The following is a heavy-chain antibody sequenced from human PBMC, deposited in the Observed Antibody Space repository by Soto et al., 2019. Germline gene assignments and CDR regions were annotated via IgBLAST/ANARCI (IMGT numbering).Heavy chain of an antibody. Sequence: QVQLVQSGAEVKKPGASVKVSCKASGYTFTSYGISWVRQAPGQGLEWMGWISAYNGNTNYAQKLQGRVTMTTDTSTSTAYMERRSLRSDDTAVYYCARVVDYYGSGSPSRGMDVWGQGTTVTVSS. V-gene: IGHV1-18*01. CDR2: ISAYNGNT. CDR3: ARVVDYYGSGSPSRGMDV. D-gene: IGHD3-10*01. CDR1: GYTFTSYG. J-gene: IGHJ6*02.